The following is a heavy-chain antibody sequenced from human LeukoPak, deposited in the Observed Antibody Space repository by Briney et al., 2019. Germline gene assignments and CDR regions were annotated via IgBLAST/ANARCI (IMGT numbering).Heavy chain of an antibody. V-gene: IGHV4-30-4*08. Sequence: ASETLSLTCTVSGGSISSGDYYWSWIRQHPGKGLEWIAYIYYSGSTYYHPSLKSRVTISVDTSKNQFSLKLSSVTAADTAVYYCARGATDYDILTGYEFDYWGQGTLVTVSS. CDR1: GGSISSGDYY. CDR3: ARGATDYDILTGYEFDY. J-gene: IGHJ4*02. D-gene: IGHD3-9*01. CDR2: IYYSGST.